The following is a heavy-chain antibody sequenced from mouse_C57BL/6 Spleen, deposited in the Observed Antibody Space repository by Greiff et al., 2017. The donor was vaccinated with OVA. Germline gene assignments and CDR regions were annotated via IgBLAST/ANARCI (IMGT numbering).Heavy chain of an antibody. Sequence: QVQLQQSGAELVRPGASVTLSCKASGYTFTDYEMHWVKQTPVHGLEWIGAIDPETGGTAYNQKFKGKAILTADKSSSTAYMELRSLTSEDSAVYYCTRSYSTSRGYFDVWGTGTTVTVSS. V-gene: IGHV1-15*01. CDR2: IDPETGGT. CDR1: GYTFTDYE. J-gene: IGHJ1*03. D-gene: IGHD2-5*01. CDR3: TRSYSTSRGYFDV.